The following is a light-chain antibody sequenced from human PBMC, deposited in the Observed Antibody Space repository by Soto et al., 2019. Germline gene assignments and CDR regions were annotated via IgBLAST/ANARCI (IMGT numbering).Light chain of an antibody. CDR3: QQYGNSPIT. Sequence: NVLTQSPGTLSLSPGERATLSCRASQSVRSTYLAWYQQKPGQAPRLLIYGASSRATGIPDRFSGSGSGTDFTLTISRLEPEDFAVYYCQQYGNSPITFGQGTRLEIK. CDR2: GAS. CDR1: QSVRSTY. V-gene: IGKV3-20*01. J-gene: IGKJ5*01.